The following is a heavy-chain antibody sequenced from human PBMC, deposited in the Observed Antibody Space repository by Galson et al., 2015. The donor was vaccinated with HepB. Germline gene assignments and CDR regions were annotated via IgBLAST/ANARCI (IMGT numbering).Heavy chain of an antibody. V-gene: IGHV3-23*01. CDR3: AKSQRAGSYQSGMDY. D-gene: IGHD1-26*01. J-gene: IGHJ4*02. CDR1: GFTFSSYA. Sequence: SLRLSCAASGFTFSSYAMSWVRQAPGKGLEWVPAISGSGGSTYYADSVKGRFTISRDNSKNTLYLQMNSLRAEDTAVYYCAKSQRAGSYQSGMDYWGQGTLVTVSS. CDR2: ISGSGGST.